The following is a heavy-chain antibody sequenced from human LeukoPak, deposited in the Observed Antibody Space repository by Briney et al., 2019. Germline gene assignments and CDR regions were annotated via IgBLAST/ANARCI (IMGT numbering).Heavy chain of an antibody. CDR3: ARDRALNYGSGSYLVSYNWFDP. V-gene: IGHV1-2*02. Sequence: ASVKVSCKASGNTFTAYYMHWVRQAPGQGLEWMGWINPNSGGTNYAQKFQGRVTMTRDTSISTAYMELSRLRSDDTAVYYCARDRALNYGSGSYLVSYNWFDPWGQGTLVTVSS. CDR1: GNTFTAYY. CDR2: INPNSGGT. D-gene: IGHD3-10*01. J-gene: IGHJ5*02.